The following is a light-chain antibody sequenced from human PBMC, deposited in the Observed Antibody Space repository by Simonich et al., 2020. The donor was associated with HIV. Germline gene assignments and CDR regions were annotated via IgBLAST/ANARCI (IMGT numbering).Light chain of an antibody. J-gene: IGLJ2*01. CDR1: SGSIVSNY. CDR2: ADN. CDR3: QSYDSSNVV. Sequence: NFMLTQPHSVSESPGKTVTISCTRSSGSIVSNYVQWYQQRPGSAPTPVIYADNQRPSGVPVRFSGSIDSSSNSASLTISGLKTEDEADYYCQSYDSSNVVFGGGTKLTVL. V-gene: IGLV6-57*03.